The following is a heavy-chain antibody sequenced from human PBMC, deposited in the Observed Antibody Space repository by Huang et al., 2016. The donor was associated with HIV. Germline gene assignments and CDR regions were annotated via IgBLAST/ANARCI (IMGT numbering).Heavy chain of an antibody. J-gene: IGHJ4*02. CDR2: IRNDGMKK. CDR1: GFILSNYG. D-gene: IGHD3-22*01. V-gene: IGHV3-33*04. Sequence: VQLIESGGGVVQPGKSLRLSCATSGFILSNYGMHWVRQAPGKGLEWVAVIRNDGMKKNYADSVRGRFTVGRDNGNNTLFLQMRSLGVDDTAVYYCARGDYYDSSGYHPGYFDYWGQGILVTVSS. CDR3: ARGDYYDSSGYHPGYFDY.